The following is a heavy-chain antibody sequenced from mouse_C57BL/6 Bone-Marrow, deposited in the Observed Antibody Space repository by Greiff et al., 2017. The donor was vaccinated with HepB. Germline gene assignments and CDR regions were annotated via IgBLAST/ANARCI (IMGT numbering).Heavy chain of an antibody. CDR1: GYSFTSYY. Sequence: QVQLKQSGPELVKPGASVKISCTASGYSFTSYYIHWVKQRPGQGLEWIGWIYPGSGNTKYNEKFKGKATLTADTSSSTAYMQLSSLTSEDAAVYYCARGVYGNYEDWYFDVWGTGTTVTVSS. D-gene: IGHD2-1*01. CDR2: IYPGSGNT. V-gene: IGHV1-66*01. J-gene: IGHJ1*03. CDR3: ARGVYGNYEDWYFDV.